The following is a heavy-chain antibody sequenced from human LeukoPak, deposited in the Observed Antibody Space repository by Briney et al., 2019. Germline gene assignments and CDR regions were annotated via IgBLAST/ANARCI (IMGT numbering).Heavy chain of an antibody. V-gene: IGHV1-46*01. CDR1: GYTFTGHY. J-gene: IGHJ4*02. CDR3: ARDREVAAHYFDY. Sequence: ASVKVSCKASGYTFTGHYMHWVRQAPGQGLEWMGRINPSGGSTSYAQKFQGRVTMTRDTSTSTVYMELSSLRSEDTAVYYCARDREVAAHYFDYWGQGTLVTVSS. CDR2: INPSGGST. D-gene: IGHD6-19*01.